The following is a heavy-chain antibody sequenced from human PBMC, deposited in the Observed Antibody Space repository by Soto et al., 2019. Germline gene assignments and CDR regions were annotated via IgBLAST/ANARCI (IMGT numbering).Heavy chain of an antibody. V-gene: IGHV3-49*04. Sequence: GGSLRLSCSASGFVFGDYAVTWGRQAPGKGLEWVGVVRIETYGGSTEYAASVKGRFRISRDDSESIAYLQMTNLKTEDTAVYYCTRGRGTSGWYADYWGKGIRVTVSS. CDR3: TRGRGTSGWYADY. D-gene: IGHD6-13*01. J-gene: IGHJ4*02. CDR2: VRIETYGGST. CDR1: GFVFGDYA.